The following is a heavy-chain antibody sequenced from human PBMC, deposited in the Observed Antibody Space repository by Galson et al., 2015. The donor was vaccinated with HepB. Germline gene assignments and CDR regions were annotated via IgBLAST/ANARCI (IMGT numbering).Heavy chain of an antibody. D-gene: IGHD3-22*01. Sequence: SVKVSCKASGGTFSSYAISWVRQAPGQGLEWMGGIIPIFGTANYAQKFQGRVTITADESTSTAYMELSSLRSEDTAVYYCAIPSMGDSSGYYGFNWFDPWGQGTLVTVPS. J-gene: IGHJ5*02. CDR1: GGTFSSYA. V-gene: IGHV1-69*13. CDR3: AIPSMGDSSGYYGFNWFDP. CDR2: IIPIFGTA.